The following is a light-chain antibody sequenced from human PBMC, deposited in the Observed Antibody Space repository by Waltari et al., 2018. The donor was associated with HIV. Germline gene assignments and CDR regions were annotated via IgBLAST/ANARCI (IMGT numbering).Light chain of an antibody. CDR2: RNN. J-gene: IGLJ2*01. CDR1: SSNIGSNY. Sequence: QSVLTQPPSASGTPGQRITISCSGSSSNIGSNYVYWYQQLPGTAPKLLIYRNNRRPSGVPDRFSGSKSGTSDSLAISGLRSEDEADYYCATWDDTLSGHVVFGGGTKLNVL. V-gene: IGLV1-47*01. CDR3: ATWDDTLSGHVV.